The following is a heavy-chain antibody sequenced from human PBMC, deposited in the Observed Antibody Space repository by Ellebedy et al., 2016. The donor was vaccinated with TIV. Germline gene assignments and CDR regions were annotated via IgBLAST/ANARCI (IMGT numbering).Heavy chain of an antibody. V-gene: IGHV4-59*13. Sequence: SETLSLXXSVSGDSINDYFWTWVRQPPGKGLEWIGNIYSTGSTKYNPSLQSRLVISIDTSRNQLYLSLTSVTAADTAIYFCARSRQGGYWYFDLWGRGTLVTVSS. CDR3: ARSRQGGYWYFDL. J-gene: IGHJ2*01. CDR1: GDSINDYF. CDR2: IYSTGST. D-gene: IGHD3-10*01.